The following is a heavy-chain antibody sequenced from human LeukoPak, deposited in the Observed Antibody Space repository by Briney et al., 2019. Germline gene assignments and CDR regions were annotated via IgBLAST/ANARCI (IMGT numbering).Heavy chain of an antibody. CDR2: INSDGSST. D-gene: IGHD2-15*01. J-gene: IGHJ4*02. CDR3: ARDRQAVVAATLYYFDY. V-gene: IGHV3-74*01. Sequence: PGGSLRLSCAASGFTFSSYWMHWVRQAPGKGLVWVSRINSDGSSTSYADSVKGRFTISRDNAKNTLYLQMNSLRAEDTAVYYCARDRQAVVAATLYYFDYWGQGTLVTVSS. CDR1: GFTFSSYW.